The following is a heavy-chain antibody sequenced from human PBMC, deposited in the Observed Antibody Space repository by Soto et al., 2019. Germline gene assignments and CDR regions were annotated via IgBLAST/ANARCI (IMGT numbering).Heavy chain of an antibody. CDR2: TYYSGST. D-gene: IGHD6-6*01. CDR3: ARGSIAARRVGWFDP. CDR1: GGSISSYY. V-gene: IGHV4-59*01. J-gene: IGHJ5*02. Sequence: LSLTCTVSGGSISSYYWSWIRQPPGKGLEWIGYTYYSGSTNYNPSLKSRVTISVDTSKNQFSLKLSSVTAADTAVYYCARGSIAARRVGWFDPWGQGTLVTVSS.